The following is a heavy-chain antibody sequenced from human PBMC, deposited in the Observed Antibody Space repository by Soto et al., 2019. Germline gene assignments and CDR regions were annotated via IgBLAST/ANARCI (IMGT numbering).Heavy chain of an antibody. Sequence: PSETLSLTCAVYGGSFSGYYWSWIRQPPGKGLEWIGEINHSGSTNYNPSLKSRVTISVDTSKNQFSLKLSSVTAADTAVYYCARIAVGLRYFDWLLSSGWCDPWGQGTLVTVS. V-gene: IGHV4-34*01. J-gene: IGHJ5*02. CDR1: GGSFSGYY. CDR3: ARIAVGLRYFDWLLSSGWCDP. D-gene: IGHD3-9*01. CDR2: INHSGST.